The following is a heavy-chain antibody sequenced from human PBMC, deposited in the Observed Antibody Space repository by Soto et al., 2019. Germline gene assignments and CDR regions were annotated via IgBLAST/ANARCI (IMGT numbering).Heavy chain of an antibody. CDR1: GYTFTSYY. D-gene: IGHD2-8*01. V-gene: IGHV1-46*01. CDR3: ARTWYCTNGVCPFDY. J-gene: IGHJ4*02. CDR2: INPSGGST. Sequence: QVQLVQSGAEVKKPGASVKVSCKASGYTFTSYYMHWVRQAPGQGLEWMGIINPSGGSTSYAQKFQGRVTMTRDTSTSTVYMELSNLRSEDTAVYYCARTWYCTNGVCPFDYWGQGTLVTVSS.